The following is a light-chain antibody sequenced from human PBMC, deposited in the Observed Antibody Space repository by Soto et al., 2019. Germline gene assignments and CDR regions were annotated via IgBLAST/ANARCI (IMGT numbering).Light chain of an antibody. CDR2: WAS. CDR3: QQYYGNPT. Sequence: SCWSSQSLLYTSNNKNYLAWYQHKPGQPPKLLIYWASTRESGVPDRFSGSGSGTDFTLTISSLQAEDVAVYFCQQYYGNPTFGGGTKVEIK. V-gene: IGKV4-1*01. CDR1: QSLLYTSNNKNY. J-gene: IGKJ4*01.